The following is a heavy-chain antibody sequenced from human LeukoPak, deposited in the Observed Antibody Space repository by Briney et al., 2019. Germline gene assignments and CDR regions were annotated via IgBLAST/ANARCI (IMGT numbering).Heavy chain of an antibody. Sequence: GGSLRLSCAASGFTFSSYAMSWVRQAPGKGLEWVSAISGSGGSTYYADSVKGRFTISRDNSKNTLYLQMSSLRAEDTAVYYCAKASGGGYNYLYYYYGMDVWGQGTAVTVSS. CDR1: GFTFSSYA. CDR3: AKASGGGYNYLYYYYGMDV. CDR2: ISGSGGST. D-gene: IGHD5-24*01. V-gene: IGHV3-23*01. J-gene: IGHJ6*02.